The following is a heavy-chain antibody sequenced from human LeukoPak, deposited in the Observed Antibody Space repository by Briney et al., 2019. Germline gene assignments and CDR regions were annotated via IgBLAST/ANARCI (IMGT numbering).Heavy chain of an antibody. CDR1: GFTFISYS. D-gene: IGHD3-10*01. CDR2: INSGSSTM. J-gene: IGHJ6*02. CDR3: ARVIAVVRGGGLSYYYAMDV. Sequence: GGSLRLSCAAPGFTFISYSMTWVRQAPGKGPEWVSYINSGSSTMYYADSVKGRFTISRDNGKTSLYLQMNSLRDEDTAVYYCARVIAVVRGGGLSYYYAMDVWGQGTTVTVSS. V-gene: IGHV3-48*02.